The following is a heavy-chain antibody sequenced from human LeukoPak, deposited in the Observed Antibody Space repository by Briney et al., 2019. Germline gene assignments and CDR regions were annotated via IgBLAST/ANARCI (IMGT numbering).Heavy chain of an antibody. Sequence: GRSLRLSCAASGFTFSSYGMHWVRQAPGKGLEWVAVISYDGSNKYYADPVTGRFTISRDNSKNTLYLQMNSLRAEDTAVYYCAKAAPPDYWGQGTLVTVSS. CDR3: AKAAPPDY. CDR2: ISYDGSNK. V-gene: IGHV3-30*18. CDR1: GFTFSSYG. D-gene: IGHD1-14*01. J-gene: IGHJ4*02.